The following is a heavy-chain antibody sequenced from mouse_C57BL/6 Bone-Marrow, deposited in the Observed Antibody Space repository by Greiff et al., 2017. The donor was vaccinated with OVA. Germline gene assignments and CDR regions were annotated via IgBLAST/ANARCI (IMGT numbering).Heavy chain of an antibody. CDR1: GYTFTDYY. CDR3: ARLGALLHDY. CDR2: INPNNGGT. V-gene: IGHV1-26*01. J-gene: IGHJ2*01. D-gene: IGHD1-1*01. Sequence: EVQLQQSGPELVKPGASVKISCKASGYTFTDYYMNWVKQSHGKSLEWIGDINPNNGGTSYNQKFKGKATLTVDKSSSTAYMELRSLTSEDSAVYYCARLGALLHDYWGQGTTLTVSS.